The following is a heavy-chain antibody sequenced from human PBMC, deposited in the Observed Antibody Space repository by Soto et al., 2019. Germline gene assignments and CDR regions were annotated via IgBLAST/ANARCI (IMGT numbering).Heavy chain of an antibody. CDR2: IYYSGST. CDR3: ARNVNYYDSSGYYYVDAFDI. V-gene: IGHV4-59*01. J-gene: IGHJ3*02. D-gene: IGHD3-22*01. CDR1: GGSISSYY. Sequence: SETLSLTCTVSGGSISSYYWSWIRQPPGKGLEWIGYIYYSGSTNYNPSLKSRVTISVDTSKNQFSLKLSSVTAADTAVYYCARNVNYYDSSGYYYVDAFDIWGQGTMVTVS.